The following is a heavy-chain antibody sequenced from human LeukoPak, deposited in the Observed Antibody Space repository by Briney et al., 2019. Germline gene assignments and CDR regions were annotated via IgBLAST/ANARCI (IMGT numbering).Heavy chain of an antibody. V-gene: IGHV3-15*01. Sequence: PGGSLRLSCAASGFTSSNTWMTWVRQAPGKGLEWIGRIQSSTNGGTVDYAAPVKGRFTISRDDSKNTLYLQMNSLTTEDTAFYYCATDFYDACDRWGQGTLVTVSS. CDR2: IQSSTNGGTV. CDR3: ATDFYDACDR. CDR1: GFTSSNTW. J-gene: IGHJ5*02. D-gene: IGHD5/OR15-5a*01.